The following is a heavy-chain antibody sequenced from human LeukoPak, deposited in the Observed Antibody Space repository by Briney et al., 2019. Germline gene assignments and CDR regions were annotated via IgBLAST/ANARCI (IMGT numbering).Heavy chain of an antibody. CDR1: GFTFSSVW. CDR3: TTVHGAGPVNFDY. CDR2: IKSRTDGETT. J-gene: IGHJ4*02. Sequence: PGGSLRLSCTASGFTFSSVWMTWVRQAPGKGLEWVGRIKSRTDGETTDYAAPVKGRFSISRDDSENTLYLRMNSLKNEDTAVYFCTTVHGAGPVNFDYWGQGSLVTVA. V-gene: IGHV3-15*01. D-gene: IGHD3-16*01.